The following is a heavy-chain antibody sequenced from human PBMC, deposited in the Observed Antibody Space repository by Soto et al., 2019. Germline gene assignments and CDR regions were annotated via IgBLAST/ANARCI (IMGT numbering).Heavy chain of an antibody. D-gene: IGHD5-12*01. Sequence: PGGSLRLSCAASGFTFSSYGMHWVRQAPGKGLEWVAVIPYDGSNKYYADSVKGRFTISRDNSKNTLYLQMNSLRAEDTAVYYCAKASGRWLQLHALWGQGTLVTVSS. CDR2: IPYDGSNK. CDR3: AKASGRWLQLHAL. CDR1: GFTFSSYG. V-gene: IGHV3-30*18. J-gene: IGHJ4*02.